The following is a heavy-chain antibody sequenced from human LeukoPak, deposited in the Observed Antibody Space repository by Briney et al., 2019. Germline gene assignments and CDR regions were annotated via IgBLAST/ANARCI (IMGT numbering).Heavy chain of an antibody. CDR2: INSDGINT. V-gene: IGHV3-74*01. CDR3: ARDLGQYYDTSDNWFDP. J-gene: IGHJ5*02. Sequence: TGGSLRLSCAASGFTFDDYTMHWVRQAPGKGLVWVSRINSDGINTSYADSVKGRFTISRDNAKNTLNLQMSSLRAEDTAVYYCARDLGQYYDTSDNWFDPWGQGTLVTVSS. CDR1: GFTFDDYT. D-gene: IGHD3-22*01.